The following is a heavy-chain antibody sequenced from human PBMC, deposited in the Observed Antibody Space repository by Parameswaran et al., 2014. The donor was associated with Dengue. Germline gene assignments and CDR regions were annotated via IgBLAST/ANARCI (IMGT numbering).Heavy chain of an antibody. V-gene: IGHV4-59*01. Sequence: RWIRQPPGKGLEWIGYIYYSGSTNYNPSLKSRVTISVDTSKNQFSLKLSSVTAADTAVYYCARGDGEAFDIWGQGTMVTVS. D-gene: IGHD3-10*01. J-gene: IGHJ3*02. CDR3: ARGDGEAFDI. CDR2: IYYSGST.